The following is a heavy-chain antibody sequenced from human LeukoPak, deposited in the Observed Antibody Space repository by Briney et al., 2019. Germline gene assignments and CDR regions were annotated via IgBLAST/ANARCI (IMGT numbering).Heavy chain of an antibody. CDR1: GYTFTSYY. D-gene: IGHD6-19*01. V-gene: IGHV1-46*01. CDR2: INPSGGST. CDR3: ARDLGIAVSWYYFDY. Sequence: ASVKVSCKASGYTFTSYYMHWLRQAPGQGLEWMGIINPSGGSTSYAQKFQGRVTMTRDTSTSTVYMELSSLRSEDTAVYYCARDLGIAVSWYYFDYWGQGTLVTVSS. J-gene: IGHJ4*02.